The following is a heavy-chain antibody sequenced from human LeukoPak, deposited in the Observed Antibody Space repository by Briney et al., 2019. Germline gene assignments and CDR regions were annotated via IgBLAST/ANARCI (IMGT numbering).Heavy chain of an antibody. V-gene: IGHV1-18*01. CDR2: ISAYNGNT. Sequence: ASVKVSCKASGYTFTSYGISWVRQAPGQGLEWMGWISAYNGNTNYAQKFQGRVTMTRNTSISTAYMELSSLRSEDTAVYYCARWYCSSTSCYPPYYYYGMDVWGQGTTVTVSS. CDR3: ARWYCSSTSCYPPYYYYGMDV. D-gene: IGHD2-2*01. CDR1: GYTFTSYG. J-gene: IGHJ6*02.